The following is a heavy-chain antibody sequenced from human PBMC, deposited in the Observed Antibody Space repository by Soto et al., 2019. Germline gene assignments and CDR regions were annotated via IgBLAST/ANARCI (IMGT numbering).Heavy chain of an antibody. J-gene: IGHJ4*02. CDR2: ISYDGSNK. Sequence: PGGSLSLSCAASGFTFSSYAMHWVRQAPGKGLEWVAVISYDGSNKYYADSVKGRFTISRDNSKNTLYLQMNSLRAEDTAVYYCAKDRWDYYFDYWGQGTLVTVSS. CDR3: AKDRWDYYFDY. V-gene: IGHV3-30*18. CDR1: GFTFSSYA. D-gene: IGHD1-26*01.